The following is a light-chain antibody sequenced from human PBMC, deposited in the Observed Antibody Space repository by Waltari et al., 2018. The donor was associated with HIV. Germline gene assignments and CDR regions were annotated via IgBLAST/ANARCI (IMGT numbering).Light chain of an antibody. CDR1: NIGSKS. Sequence: SYVLTQPPSVSVAPGQTARFTCGGNNIGSKSVHWYQQKPGQAPLLVLFDDSDRPSGIPERCSGSNSGNTATLTISRVEAGDEADYYCQVWDSSRDVVFGGGTKLTVL. CDR2: DDS. J-gene: IGLJ2*01. CDR3: QVWDSSRDVV. V-gene: IGLV3-21*02.